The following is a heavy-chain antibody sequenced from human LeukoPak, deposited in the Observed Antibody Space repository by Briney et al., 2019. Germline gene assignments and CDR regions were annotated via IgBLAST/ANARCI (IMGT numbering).Heavy chain of an antibody. Sequence: PSETLSLTCTVSGGSISSYYWSWIRQPPGKGLEWIGYIYNSGSTNYNPSLKSRVTISVDTSKNQFSLKLSSVTAADTAVYYCARLHSSSLGRVFDYWGQGTLVTVSS. V-gene: IGHV4-59*01. D-gene: IGHD6-13*01. J-gene: IGHJ4*02. CDR1: GGSISSYY. CDR3: ARLHSSSLGRVFDY. CDR2: IYNSGST.